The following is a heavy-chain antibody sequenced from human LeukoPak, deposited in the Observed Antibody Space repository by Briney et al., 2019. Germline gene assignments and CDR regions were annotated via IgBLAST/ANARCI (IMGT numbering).Heavy chain of an antibody. V-gene: IGHV3-30*02. Sequence: GGSLRLSCTASGLAFSSYGMHWARQTPGKGLEWVAFMQYDGSQIYYADSVKGRFTISRDNSKNALYLQMNSLRPEDTAVYYCAGKAAAFYFDYWGQGTLVSVSS. CDR3: AGKAAAFYFDY. J-gene: IGHJ4*02. CDR1: GLAFSSYG. D-gene: IGHD6-13*01. CDR2: MQYDGSQI.